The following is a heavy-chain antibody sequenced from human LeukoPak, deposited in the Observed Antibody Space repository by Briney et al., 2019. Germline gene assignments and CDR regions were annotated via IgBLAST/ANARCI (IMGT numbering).Heavy chain of an antibody. D-gene: IGHD1-1*01. Sequence: ASVRLSCTASGYTFTSYAISWVRQAPGQGLEWMGWISAYNGNTYYAQTLQGRVTMTTDKSKNRAYMQMRSLRSEDTAVYYCAGSKTGMDVWGQGTTVTVSS. V-gene: IGHV1-18*01. CDR2: ISAYNGNT. CDR1: GYTFTSYA. CDR3: AGSKTGMDV. J-gene: IGHJ6*02.